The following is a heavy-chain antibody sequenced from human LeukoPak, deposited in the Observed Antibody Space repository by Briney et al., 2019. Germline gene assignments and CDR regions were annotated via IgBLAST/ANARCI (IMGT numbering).Heavy chain of an antibody. V-gene: IGHV1-46*01. J-gene: IGHJ4*02. Sequence: ASVKVSCKASGYTFTSYYMHWVRQAPGQGLEWMGIINPSGGSTSYAQKFQGRVTMTRDMSTSTVYMELSSLRSEDTAVYYCARGLRLRGSPRRVFDYWGQGTLVTVSS. CDR1: GYTFTSYY. CDR2: INPSGGST. CDR3: ARGLRLRGSPRRVFDY. D-gene: IGHD3-10*01.